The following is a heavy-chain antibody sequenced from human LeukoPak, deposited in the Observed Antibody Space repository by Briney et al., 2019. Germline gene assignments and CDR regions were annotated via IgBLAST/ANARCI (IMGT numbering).Heavy chain of an antibody. CDR1: GYTLTELS. CDR2: FDPEDGET. J-gene: IGHJ5*02. CDR3: ATVGVEIYYGSGSYQPATNYKVSKVNWFDP. V-gene: IGHV1-24*01. D-gene: IGHD3-10*01. Sequence: SVKLSCKVSGYTLTELSMHWVRQAPGKGLEWMGGFDPEDGETICAQKFQGRVTMTEDTSTDTAYMELSSLRSEDTAVYYCATVGVEIYYGSGSYQPATNYKVSKVNWFDPWGQGTLVAVSS.